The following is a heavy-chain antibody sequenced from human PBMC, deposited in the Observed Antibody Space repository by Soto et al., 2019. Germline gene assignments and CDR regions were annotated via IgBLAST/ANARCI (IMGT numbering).Heavy chain of an antibody. Sequence: SETLSLTCTVSGGSISSYYWSWIRQPPGKGLEWIGYIYYSGSTNYNPSLKSRVTISVDTSKNQFSLKLSSVTAADTAVYYCARNKGDFWSGYYGEEYYYYMDVGGKGTTVTVSS. CDR2: IYYSGST. D-gene: IGHD3-3*01. CDR3: ARNKGDFWSGYYGEEYYYYMDV. V-gene: IGHV4-59*01. CDR1: GGSISSYY. J-gene: IGHJ6*03.